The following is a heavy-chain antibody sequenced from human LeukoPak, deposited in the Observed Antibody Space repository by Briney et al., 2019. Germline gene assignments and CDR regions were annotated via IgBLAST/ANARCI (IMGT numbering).Heavy chain of an antibody. V-gene: IGHV3-23*01. CDR1: GFTFSSYA. J-gene: IGHJ5*02. CDR2: ISGSGGST. Sequence: GGSLRLSCAASGFTFSSYAMSWVRQAPGKGLEWVSAISGSGGSTYYADFVKGRLNISRDNSKNTLYLQMNSLRADDTAVYYCAKERMTTVTTTWFDPWGQGTLVTVSS. CDR3: AKERMTTVTTTWFDP. D-gene: IGHD4-17*01.